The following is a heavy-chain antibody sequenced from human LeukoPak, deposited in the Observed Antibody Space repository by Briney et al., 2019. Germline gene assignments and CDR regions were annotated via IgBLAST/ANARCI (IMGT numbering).Heavy chain of an antibody. CDR3: ARATGGYDIDY. D-gene: IGHD5-12*01. V-gene: IGHV3-48*04. CDR1: GFTFSDYS. Sequence: GGSLRLSCAASGFTFSDYSMNWVRQAPGKGLEWVSYISSSGSTIYYADSVKGRFTISRDNAKNSLYLQMNSLRAEDTAVYYCARATGGYDIDYWGQGTLVTVSS. J-gene: IGHJ4*02. CDR2: ISSSGSTI.